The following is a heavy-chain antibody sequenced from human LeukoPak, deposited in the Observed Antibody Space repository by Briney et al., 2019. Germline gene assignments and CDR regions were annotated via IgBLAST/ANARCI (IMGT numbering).Heavy chain of an antibody. Sequence: SETLSLTCTVSGGSISSYYWSWIRQPAGKGLEWIGRIYTSGSTNYNPSLKSRVTMSVDTSKNQFSLKLSSVTAADTAVYYCARSKIYCNSTSCYDYYYMDVWGKGTTVTVSS. D-gene: IGHD2-2*01. CDR3: ARSKIYCNSTSCYDYYYMDV. CDR1: GGSISSYY. J-gene: IGHJ6*03. CDR2: IYTSGST. V-gene: IGHV4-4*07.